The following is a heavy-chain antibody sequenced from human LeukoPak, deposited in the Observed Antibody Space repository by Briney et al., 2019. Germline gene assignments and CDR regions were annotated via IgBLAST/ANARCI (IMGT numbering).Heavy chain of an antibody. CDR2: IYYSGST. D-gene: IGHD2-15*01. J-gene: IGHJ4*02. V-gene: IGHV4-59*01. CDR1: GGSIRSYY. CDR3: ARDRRSGEDSNF. Sequence: SETLSLTCTVSGGSIRSYYWSWIRQPPGKGLEWIGYIYYSGSTNYNPSLESRVTISVDTSKNQFYLKLSSVTAADTAVYYCARDRRSGEDSNFWGQGTLVTVSS.